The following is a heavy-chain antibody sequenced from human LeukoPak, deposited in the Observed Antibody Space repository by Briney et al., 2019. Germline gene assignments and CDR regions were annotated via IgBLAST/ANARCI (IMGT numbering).Heavy chain of an antibody. CDR1: GFTFSNYG. V-gene: IGHV3-7*03. Sequence: PGGSLRLSCAASGFTFSNYGMNWVRQTPGKGLEWVDNIKEDGSDKYYLDSLKGRFTIFRDNAKNSLYLQMNSLRAEDTAVYYCAKDRTRHAYWGQGTLVTVSS. CDR3: AKDRTRHAY. D-gene: IGHD3-3*01. J-gene: IGHJ4*02. CDR2: IKEDGSDK.